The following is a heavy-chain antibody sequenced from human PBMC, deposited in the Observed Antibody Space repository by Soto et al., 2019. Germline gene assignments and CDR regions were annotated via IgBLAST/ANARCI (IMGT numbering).Heavy chain of an antibody. CDR2: INKDGSEK. CDR3: VRQIASRL. J-gene: IGHJ6*04. Sequence: EVQVVESGGGLVQPGGSLRISCAASGFTFTSYWMTWVRQAPGRGLEWVANINKDGSEKSYVDSVKGRFTISRDNAKSSLYLQMNSLRADDTAVYDCVRQIASRLWGKGTTVIVSS. V-gene: IGHV3-7*01. CDR1: GFTFTSYW. D-gene: IGHD2-21*01.